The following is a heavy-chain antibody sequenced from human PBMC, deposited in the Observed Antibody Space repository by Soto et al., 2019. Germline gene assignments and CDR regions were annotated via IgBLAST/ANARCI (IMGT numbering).Heavy chain of an antibody. CDR1: GSPFSNAW. D-gene: IGHD1-26*01. Sequence: GGSLRLSCAASGSPFSNAWINWVRQVPGKGLEWVGRVKSKTDGGSSDYAAPVKGRFAVSRDDSKNIVYLQMNSLKIEDTGVYYCTTDSRTTLPEIRFDYWGHGTQVTVSS. V-gene: IGHV3-15*07. J-gene: IGHJ4*01. CDR2: VKSKTDGGSS. CDR3: TTDSRTTLPEIRFDY.